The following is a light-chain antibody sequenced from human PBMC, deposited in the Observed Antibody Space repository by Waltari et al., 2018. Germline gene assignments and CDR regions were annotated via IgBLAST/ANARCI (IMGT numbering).Light chain of an antibody. Sequence: EVVLTQSPVTLSVSPGERATLSCRASRNVGTTLAWYPPNPGQGPRLPIYDTWKRAPDAPARFSGSGSGTEFTLTISGLQSEDFGVYYCHQYNYWPPAYTFGQGTKLEIK. CDR2: DTW. J-gene: IGKJ2*01. V-gene: IGKV3-15*01. CDR1: RNVGTT. CDR3: HQYNYWPPAYT.